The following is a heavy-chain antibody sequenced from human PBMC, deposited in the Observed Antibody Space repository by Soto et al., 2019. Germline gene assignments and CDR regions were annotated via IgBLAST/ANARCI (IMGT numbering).Heavy chain of an antibody. CDR2: ISYDGSSK. CDR3: ATGADCSSTSCYAGDYYYYYLAV. V-gene: IGHV3-30*03. J-gene: IGHJ6*03. D-gene: IGHD2-2*01. Sequence: HPGGSLRLSCAASGFTFSSYGMHWVRQAPGKGLEWVAVISYDGSSKYYADSVKGRFTISRDNSKNTLYLQMNSLRAEDTAVYYCATGADCSSTSCYAGDYYYYYLAVWGKGTTVTVSS. CDR1: GFTFSSYG.